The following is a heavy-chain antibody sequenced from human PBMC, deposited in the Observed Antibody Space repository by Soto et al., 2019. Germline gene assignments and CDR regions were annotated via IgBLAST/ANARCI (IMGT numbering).Heavy chain of an antibody. CDR3: ARHRPPTYSSSWYGFDY. CDR2: IYYSGST. CDR1: GGSISSYY. V-gene: IGHV4-59*01. J-gene: IGHJ4*02. Sequence: PSETLSLTCTVSGGSISSYYWSWIRQPPGKGLEWIGYIYYSGSTNYNPSLKSRVTISVDTSKNQFSLKLSSVTAADTAVYYCARHRPPTYSSSWYGFDYWGQGTLVTVSS. D-gene: IGHD6-13*01.